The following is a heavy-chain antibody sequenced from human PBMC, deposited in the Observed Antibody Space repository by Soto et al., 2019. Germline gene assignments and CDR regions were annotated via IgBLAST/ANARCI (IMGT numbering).Heavy chain of an antibody. Sequence: GGSLRLSCAASGFTVSSNYMSWVLQAPGKGLEWVSVIYSGGSTYYADSVKGRFTISRDNSKNTLYLQMNSLRAEDTAVYYCASNSGYSYGLRGPYYYYMDVWGKGTTVTVSS. D-gene: IGHD5-18*01. CDR1: GFTVSSNY. V-gene: IGHV3-66*01. CDR3: ASNSGYSYGLRGPYYYYMDV. CDR2: IYSGGST. J-gene: IGHJ6*03.